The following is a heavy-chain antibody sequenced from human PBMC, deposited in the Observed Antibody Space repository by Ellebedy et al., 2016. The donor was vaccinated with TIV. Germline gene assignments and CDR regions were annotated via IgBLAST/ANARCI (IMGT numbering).Heavy chain of an antibody. D-gene: IGHD3-3*01. Sequence: GGSLRLXXAASGFTFSSYGMHWVRQAPGKGLEWVAVIWFDGSNKDYADSVRGRFTISRDNAKNTLYLQMNSLRVEDTAVYYCARDSSGVFLEWLLDHWGQGTLVTVSS. J-gene: IGHJ4*02. CDR3: ARDSSGVFLEWLLDH. V-gene: IGHV3-33*01. CDR2: IWFDGSNK. CDR1: GFTFSSYG.